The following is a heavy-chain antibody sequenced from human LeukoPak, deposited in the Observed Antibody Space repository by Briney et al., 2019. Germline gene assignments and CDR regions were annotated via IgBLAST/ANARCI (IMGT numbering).Heavy chain of an antibody. V-gene: IGHV4-39*01. CDR3: AGTYSSGWYGGNWFDP. D-gene: IGHD6-19*01. J-gene: IGHJ5*02. Sequence: SETLSLTCTVSGGSISSSSYYWGWLRQPPGKGLEWIGSIYYSGSTYYNPSLKSRVTISVDTSKNQFSLKLSSVTAADTAVYYCAGTYSSGWYGGNWFDPWGQGTLVTVSS. CDR1: GGSISSSSYY. CDR2: IYYSGST.